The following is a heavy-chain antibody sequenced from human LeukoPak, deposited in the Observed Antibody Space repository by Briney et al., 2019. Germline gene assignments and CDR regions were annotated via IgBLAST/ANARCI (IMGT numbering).Heavy chain of an antibody. Sequence: PGGSLRLSCAASGFTFSSYGMHWVRQAPGKGLEWVGFIRSRAYGGTTEYAASVKGRFTISRDDSKGIAYLEMNSLETEDTALYYCARGPILLWIHNGMDVWGQGTTVTVSS. CDR1: GFTFSSYG. J-gene: IGHJ6*02. D-gene: IGHD5-18*01. CDR3: ARGPILLWIHNGMDV. V-gene: IGHV3-49*04. CDR2: IRSRAYGGTT.